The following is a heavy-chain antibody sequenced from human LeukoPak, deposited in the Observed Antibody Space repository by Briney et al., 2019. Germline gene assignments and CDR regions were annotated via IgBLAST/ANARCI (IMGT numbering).Heavy chain of an antibody. J-gene: IGHJ5*02. V-gene: IGHV3-7*01. CDR3: ARDKTTGDSWFDP. CDR2: IRQDGSQK. D-gene: IGHD1-1*01. Sequence: GGSLRLSCAASGFTFSSYWMSWVRQAPGKGLEWVATIRQDGSQKYYVDSVKGRFTISRDNAKNSLYLQMNSLRAEDTAVYYCARDKTTGDSWFDPWGQGTLVTVSS. CDR1: GFTFSSYW.